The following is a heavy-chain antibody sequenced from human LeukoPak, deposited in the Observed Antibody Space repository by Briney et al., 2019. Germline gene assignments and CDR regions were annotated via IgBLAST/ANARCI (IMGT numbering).Heavy chain of an antibody. J-gene: IGHJ3*02. Sequence: GASVKVSCKASGGTFSSYAISWVRQAPGQGLEWMGGIIPIFGTANYAQKSQGRVTITADESTSTAYMELSSLRSEDTAVYYCARDQLRYCGGDCYAFDIWGQGTMVTVSS. CDR1: GGTFSSYA. CDR3: ARDQLRYCGGDCYAFDI. V-gene: IGHV1-69*13. CDR2: IIPIFGTA. D-gene: IGHD2-21*02.